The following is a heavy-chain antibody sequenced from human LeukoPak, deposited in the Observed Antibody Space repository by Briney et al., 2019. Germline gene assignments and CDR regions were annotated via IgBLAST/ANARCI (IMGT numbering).Heavy chain of an antibody. J-gene: IGHJ3*02. D-gene: IGHD2-2*01. Sequence: SETLSLTCAVYGGSFSGYYWSWIRQPPGKGLEWIGEINHSGSTYYNPSLKSRVTISVDTSKNQFSLKLSSVTAADTAVYYCARRPRQHEYQLLPGGDAFDIWGQGTMVTVSS. CDR2: INHSGST. V-gene: IGHV4-34*01. CDR1: GGSFSGYY. CDR3: ARRPRQHEYQLLPGGDAFDI.